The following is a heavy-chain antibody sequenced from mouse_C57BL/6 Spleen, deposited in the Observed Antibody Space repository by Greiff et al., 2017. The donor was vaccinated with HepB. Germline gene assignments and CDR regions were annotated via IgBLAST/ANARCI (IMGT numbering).Heavy chain of an antibody. CDR3: ARWGSSYGWFAY. D-gene: IGHD1-1*01. CDR1: GYTFTDYN. Sequence: EVQLQQSGPELVKPGASVKIPCKASGYTFTDYNMDWVKQSHGKSLEWIGDINPNNVGTIYNQKFKGKATLTVDKSSSTAYMELRSLTSEDTAVYYCARWGSSYGWFAYWGQGTLVTVSA. V-gene: IGHV1-18*01. J-gene: IGHJ3*01. CDR2: INPNNVGT.